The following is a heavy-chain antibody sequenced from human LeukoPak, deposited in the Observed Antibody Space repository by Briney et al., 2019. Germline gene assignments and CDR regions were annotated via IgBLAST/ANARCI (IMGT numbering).Heavy chain of an antibody. D-gene: IGHD3-3*01. J-gene: IGHJ3*02. CDR1: GFTFSDHY. CDR3: ATSQYDFWSGYSGAFDI. CDR2: TRNKANSYTT. Sequence: GGSLRLSCAASGFTFSDHYMDWVRQAPGKGLEWVGRTRNKANSYTTEYAASVKGRFTISRDDSKNSLYLQMNSLKTEDTAVYYCATSQYDFWSGYSGAFDIWGQGTMVTVSS. V-gene: IGHV3-72*01.